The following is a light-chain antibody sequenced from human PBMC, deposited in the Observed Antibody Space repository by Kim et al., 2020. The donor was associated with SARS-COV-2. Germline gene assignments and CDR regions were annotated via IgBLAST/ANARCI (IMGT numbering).Light chain of an antibody. CDR3: QAWDSSTVV. V-gene: IGLV3-1*01. Sequence: SYELTQPPSVSVSPGQTASITCSGDKLGDKYACWYQQKPGQSPVLVIYQDSKRPSGIPERFSGSNSRNTATLTISGTQPMDEADYYCQAWDSSTVVFGGGTQLTVL. CDR1: KLGDKY. CDR2: QDS. J-gene: IGLJ2*01.